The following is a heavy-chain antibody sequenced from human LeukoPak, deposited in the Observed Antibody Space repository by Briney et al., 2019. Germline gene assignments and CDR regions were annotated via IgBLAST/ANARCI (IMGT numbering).Heavy chain of an antibody. Sequence: ASVKVSCKASGYTFTSHDINWVRQATGQGLVWMGWMNPNSGNTGYAQKFQGRVTMTRNTSISTAYMELSSLRSEDTAVYYCARVPIFGVVIRSCWFDPWGQGTLVTVSS. J-gene: IGHJ5*02. CDR3: ARVPIFGVVIRSCWFDP. D-gene: IGHD3-3*01. CDR2: MNPNSGNT. CDR1: GYTFTSHD. V-gene: IGHV1-8*01.